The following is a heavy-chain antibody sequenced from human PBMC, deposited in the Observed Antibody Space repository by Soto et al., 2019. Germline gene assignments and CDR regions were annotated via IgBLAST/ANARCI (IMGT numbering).Heavy chain of an antibody. J-gene: IGHJ6*02. CDR1: GGSFSGYY. D-gene: IGHD3-10*01. CDR2: INHSGST. CDR3: ARRAVRGAGYYYYGMDV. Sequence: ASETLSLTCAVYGGSFSGYYWSWIRQPPGKGLEWIGEINHSGSTNYNPSLKSRVTISVDTSKNQFSLKLSSVTAADTAVYYCARRAVRGAGYYYYGMDVWGQGTTVTVSS. V-gene: IGHV4-34*01.